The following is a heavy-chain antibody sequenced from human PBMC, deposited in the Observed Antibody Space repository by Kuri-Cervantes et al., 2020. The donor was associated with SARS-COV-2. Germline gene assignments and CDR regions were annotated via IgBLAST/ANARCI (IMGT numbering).Heavy chain of an antibody. CDR1: GFTVSSNY. D-gene: IGHD1-7*01. Sequence: GGSLRLSCAASGFTVSSNYMSWVRQAPGKGLEWVAVTTDDGTNKYYADSVKGRFTISRDNSKNTLYLQMNSLRTEDTAVYYCARGFELLRDFDLWGRGTLVTVSS. CDR2: TTDDGTNK. CDR3: ARGFELLRDFDL. J-gene: IGHJ2*01. V-gene: IGHV3-30-3*01.